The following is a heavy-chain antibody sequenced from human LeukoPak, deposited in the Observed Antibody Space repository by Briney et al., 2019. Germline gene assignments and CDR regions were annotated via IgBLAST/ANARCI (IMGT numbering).Heavy chain of an antibody. J-gene: IGHJ3*02. D-gene: IGHD6-19*01. V-gene: IGHV3-30-3*01. CDR2: ISYDGSNK. CDR3: ARVSGIEYSSGWWHAFDI. CDR1: GFTFSSYA. Sequence: TGGSLRLSCAASGFTFSSYAMHWVRQAPGKGLEWVAVISYDGSNKYYADSVKGRFTISGDNSKNTLYLQMNSLRAEDTAVYYCARVSGIEYSSGWWHAFDIWGQGTMVTVSS.